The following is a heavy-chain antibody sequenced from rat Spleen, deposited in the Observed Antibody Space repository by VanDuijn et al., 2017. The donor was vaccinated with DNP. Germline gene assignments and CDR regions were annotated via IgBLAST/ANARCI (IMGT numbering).Heavy chain of an antibody. J-gene: IGHJ3*01. D-gene: IGHD1-1*01. CDR1: GFTFSSFP. CDR3: ARSGDDNWFTY. V-gene: IGHV5-46*01. Sequence: EVQLVESGGGLVQPGRSMKLSCAASGFTFSSFPMAWVRQAPTKGLEWVATISTSGGSTYYRDSVKGRFTISRDNAKSTLYLQMNSLRSEDTATYYCARSGDDNWFTYWGQGTLVTVSS. CDR2: ISTSGGST.